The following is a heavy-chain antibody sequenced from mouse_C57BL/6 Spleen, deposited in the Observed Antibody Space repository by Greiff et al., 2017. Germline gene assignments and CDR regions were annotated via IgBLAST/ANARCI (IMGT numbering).Heavy chain of an antibody. CDR1: GFTFSSYA. CDR3: ARFNIYYYGSSYFDY. Sequence: EVQLVESGGGLVKPGGSLKLSCAASGFTFSSYAMSWVRQTPEKRLEWVATISDGGSYTYYPDNVKGRFTISRDNAKNNLYLQMSHLKSEDTAMYYCARFNIYYYGSSYFDYWGQGTTLTVSS. D-gene: IGHD1-1*01. J-gene: IGHJ2*01. CDR2: ISDGGSYT. V-gene: IGHV5-4*01.